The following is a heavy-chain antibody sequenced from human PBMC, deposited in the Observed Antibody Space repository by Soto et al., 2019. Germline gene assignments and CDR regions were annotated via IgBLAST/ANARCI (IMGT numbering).Heavy chain of an antibody. CDR2: ISAYNGNT. J-gene: IGHJ6*03. D-gene: IGHD2-15*01. V-gene: IGHV1-18*01. CDR1: GYTFTSYG. CDR3: ARGVVVAAPYYYYMDV. Sequence: ASVQVSCKASGYTFTSYGISWVRQAPGQGLEWMGWISAYNGNTNYAQKLQDRVTMTTDTSTSTAYMELRSLKSDDTAVYYCARGVVVAAPYYYYMDVWGRGTTVTVSS.